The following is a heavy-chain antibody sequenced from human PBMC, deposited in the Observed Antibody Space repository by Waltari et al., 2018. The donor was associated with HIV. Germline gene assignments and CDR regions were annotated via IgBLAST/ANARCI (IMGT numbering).Heavy chain of an antibody. Sequence: QVQLVQSGAEVKKPGASVKVSCTASGYTFTGYYMHWVRQAPGQGLEWMGRTNPDSGGTEYTQKFQGRDTMTSETSISTAYMELSKLRSDDTAVYYCARAMRGSSAYNALEIWGQGTMVTVSS. CDR1: GYTFTGYY. CDR2: TNPDSGGT. CDR3: ARAMRGSSAYNALEI. J-gene: IGHJ3*02. V-gene: IGHV1-2*06. D-gene: IGHD6-6*01.